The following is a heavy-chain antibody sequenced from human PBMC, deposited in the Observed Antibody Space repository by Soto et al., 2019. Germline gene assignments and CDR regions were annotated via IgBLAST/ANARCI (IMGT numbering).Heavy chain of an antibody. D-gene: IGHD2-2*01. Sequence: SETLSLTCTVSGGSISSGDYYWSWIRQPPGKGLEWIGYIYYSGSTYYNPSLKSRVTISVDTSKNQFSLKLSSVTAADTAVYYCARAPVYCISTSCYGPYYYYYGMDVWGQGTTVTAP. CDR3: ARAPVYCISTSCYGPYYYYYGMDV. J-gene: IGHJ6*02. CDR1: GGSISSGDYY. CDR2: IYYSGST. V-gene: IGHV4-30-4*01.